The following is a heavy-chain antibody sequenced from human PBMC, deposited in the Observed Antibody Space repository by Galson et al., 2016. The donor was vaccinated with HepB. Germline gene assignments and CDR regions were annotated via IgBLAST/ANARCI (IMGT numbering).Heavy chain of an antibody. J-gene: IGHJ2*01. Sequence: LTLSCAASGFTFSSYTMNWVRQAPGKGLEWVSYITSNGTTIYYADSVKGRFTLTRDNAKNSLYLQMNSLRGEETAIYYCAKDAIYGAKRPWYFHLWGRGTLVTVSS. CDR1: GFTFSSYT. CDR3: AKDAIYGAKRPWYFHL. V-gene: IGHV3-48*01. CDR2: ITSNGTTI. D-gene: IGHD4/OR15-4a*01.